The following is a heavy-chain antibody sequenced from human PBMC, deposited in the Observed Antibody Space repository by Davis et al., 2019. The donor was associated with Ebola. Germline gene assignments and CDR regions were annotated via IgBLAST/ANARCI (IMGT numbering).Heavy chain of an antibody. D-gene: IGHD5-24*01. CDR2: INPSDDTI. CDR3: VREGDGYKYFDF. J-gene: IGHJ4*02. Sequence: AASVKVSCKASGYTFTSYAMHWVRQAPGQGLEWMGLINPSDDTIDYAQKIRGRVTVTRDTSTNTVYMELSSLRSEDTAVYYCVREGDGYKYFDFWGQGTLVTVSS. CDR1: GYTFTSYA. V-gene: IGHV1-46*01.